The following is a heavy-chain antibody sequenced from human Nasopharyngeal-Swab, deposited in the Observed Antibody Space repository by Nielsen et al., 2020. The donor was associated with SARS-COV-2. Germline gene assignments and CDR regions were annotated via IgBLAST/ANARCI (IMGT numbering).Heavy chain of an antibody. J-gene: IGHJ5*02. CDR1: GFTFSNSD. CDR2: VSWNGSRT. Sequence: GGSLRLSCAASGFTFSNSDMNWVRQAPGKGLEWVSGVSWNGSRTHYADSVKGRFIISRDNSRNFLYQQMNSLRPEDMAVYYCARDPIGYSSSSWWFDPWGQGTPVTVSS. V-gene: IGHV3-19*01. D-gene: IGHD6-13*01. CDR3: ARDPIGYSSSSWWFDP.